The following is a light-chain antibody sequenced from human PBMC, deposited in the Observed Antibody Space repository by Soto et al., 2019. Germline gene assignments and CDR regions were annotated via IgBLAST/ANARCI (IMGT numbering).Light chain of an antibody. CDR2: DAS. CDR3: QQYGGSPT. Sequence: EIVLTQSPGTLSLSPGERATLSCRASQSVRSSYLAWYQQKPGQPPRLLIYDASNRATGVPDRCSGSWSGTDFTLAISRLEPEDFAVYYCQQYGGSPTFGLGTKVEIK. V-gene: IGKV3-20*01. CDR1: QSVRSSY. J-gene: IGKJ1*01.